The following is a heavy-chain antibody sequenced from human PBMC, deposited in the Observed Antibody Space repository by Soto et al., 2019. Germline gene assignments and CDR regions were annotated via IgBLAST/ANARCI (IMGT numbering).Heavy chain of an antibody. CDR1: GFTFSSYG. CDR2: ISYDGSNK. Sequence: QVQLVESGGGVVQPGRSLRLSCAASGFTFSSYGMHWVRQAPGKGLEWVAVISYDGSNKYYADSVKGRFTISRDNSKNTLYLQMNSLRAEDTAVYYCAKTNTGIVGALDYWGQGTLVTVSS. D-gene: IGHD1-26*01. J-gene: IGHJ4*02. V-gene: IGHV3-30*18. CDR3: AKTNTGIVGALDY.